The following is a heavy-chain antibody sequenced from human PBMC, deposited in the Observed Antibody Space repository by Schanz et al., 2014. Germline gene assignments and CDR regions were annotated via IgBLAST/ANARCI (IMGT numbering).Heavy chain of an antibody. CDR3: ARDAADFYDILTEEDY. CDR2: ISYDGSNK. J-gene: IGHJ4*02. V-gene: IGHV3-30*19. CDR1: GFSLNTYG. Sequence: QAQLMESGGGVVQPGTSLILSCSVSGFSLNTYGIHWFRQPAGKGLEWVAVISYDGSNKYYADSVKGRFTISRDNSKNTLYLQMNTLRAEDTAVYYCARDAADFYDILTEEDYWGQGTLVTVSS. D-gene: IGHD3-9*01.